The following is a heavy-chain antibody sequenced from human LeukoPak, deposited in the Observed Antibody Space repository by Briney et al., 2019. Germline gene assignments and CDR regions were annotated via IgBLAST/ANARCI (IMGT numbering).Heavy chain of an antibody. J-gene: IGHJ4*02. V-gene: IGHV5-51*01. Sequence: RGESLKISCKVSGYSFTSYCIGWVRQMPGKGLEWMGVVYPGDSGPTYSPSFQGQVTISVDKSINTAYLQWSSLKASDTAMYYCAIGGDSSTSCYRCFNYWGQGTLVTVSS. CDR2: VYPGDSGP. D-gene: IGHD2-2*01. CDR1: GYSFTSYC. CDR3: AIGGDSSTSCYRCFNY.